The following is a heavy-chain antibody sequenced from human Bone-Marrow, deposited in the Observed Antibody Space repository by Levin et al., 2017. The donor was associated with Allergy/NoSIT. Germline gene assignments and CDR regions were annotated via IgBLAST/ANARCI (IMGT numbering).Heavy chain of an antibody. CDR1: GFTFSTYD. V-gene: IGHV3-30*18. D-gene: IGHD2-21*02. CDR3: VKEQWTYCGGDCYSFKD. CDR2: ISYDGSRK. J-gene: IGHJ4*02. Sequence: GGSLRLSCAASGFTFSTYDMHWVRQAPGKGLEWVAVISYDGSRKFYGDSVNGRFSVSRDNSKNTLFLHMNSLRVDDTAVYYCVKEQWTYCGGDCYSFKDWGQGTLVTVSS.